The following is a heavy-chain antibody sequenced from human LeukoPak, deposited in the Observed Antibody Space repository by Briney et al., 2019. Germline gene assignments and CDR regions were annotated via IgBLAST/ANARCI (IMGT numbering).Heavy chain of an antibody. V-gene: IGHV4-59*01. CDR1: GGSISSYY. CDR2: IYYSGST. J-gene: IGHJ6*03. Sequence: SETLSLTCTVSGGSISSYYWSWIRQPPGKGLEWIGYIYYSGSTNYNPSLKSRVTISVDTSKNQFSLKLSSVTAADTAVYYCARGGHYYYYMDVWGKGTTVTVSS. D-gene: IGHD3-16*01. CDR3: ARGGHYYYYMDV.